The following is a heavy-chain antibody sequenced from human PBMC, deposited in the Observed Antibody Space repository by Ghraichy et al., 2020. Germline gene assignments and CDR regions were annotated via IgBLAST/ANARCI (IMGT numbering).Heavy chain of an antibody. D-gene: IGHD6-19*01. CDR3: AKVPRLPGWYFDY. CDR1: GFTFSSYA. V-gene: IGHV3-23*01. J-gene: IGHJ4*02. Sequence: ESLHISCAASGFTFSSYAMSWVRQAPGKGLEWVSTISGSGGSTYYADSVKGRFTISRDNSKNTLYLQMNSLRAEDTAVYYCAKVPRLPGWYFDYWGQGTLVSVSS. CDR2: ISGSGGST.